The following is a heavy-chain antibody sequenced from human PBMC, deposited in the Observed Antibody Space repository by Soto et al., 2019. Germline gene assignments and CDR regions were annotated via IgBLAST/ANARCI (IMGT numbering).Heavy chain of an antibody. CDR1: GFTFSSYG. CDR2: ISYDGSNK. CDR3: ARGHYYDSSGYLYYFDY. J-gene: IGHJ4*02. D-gene: IGHD3-22*01. Sequence: QVQLVESGGGVVQPGRSLRLSCAASGFTFSSYGMHWVRQAPGKGLEWVAVISYDGSNKYYADSVKGRFTISRDNSKNTLYLQMNSLRAEDTAVYYCARGHYYDSSGYLYYFDYWGQGTLVTVSS. V-gene: IGHV3-30*19.